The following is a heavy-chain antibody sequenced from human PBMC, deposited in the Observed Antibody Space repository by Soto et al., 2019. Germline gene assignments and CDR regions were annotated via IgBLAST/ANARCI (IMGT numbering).Heavy chain of an antibody. CDR1: GGSFSGYY. CDR3: ARVNYGGNSSVDY. D-gene: IGHD4-17*01. Sequence: SETLSLTCAVYGGSFSGYYWSWIRQPPGKGLEWIGEINHSGSTNYNPSLRSRVTISVDTSKNQFSLKLSSVTAADTAVYYCARVNYGGNSSVDYWGQGTLVTVSS. J-gene: IGHJ4*02. CDR2: INHSGST. V-gene: IGHV4-34*01.